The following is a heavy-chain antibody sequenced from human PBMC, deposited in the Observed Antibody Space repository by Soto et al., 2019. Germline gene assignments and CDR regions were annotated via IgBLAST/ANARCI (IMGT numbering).Heavy chain of an antibody. CDR1: GFSLSTSGVG. Sequence: PTLVNPTQTLTLTCTFSGFSLSTSGVGVGWIRQPPGKALEWLAVIYWDDDKRYSPSLKSRLTITKDTSKNQVVLIMTNMDPVDTATYYCAHISAKPTFDYWGQGTLVTVSS. CDR3: AHISAKPTFDY. J-gene: IGHJ4*02. V-gene: IGHV2-5*02. CDR2: IYWDDDK.